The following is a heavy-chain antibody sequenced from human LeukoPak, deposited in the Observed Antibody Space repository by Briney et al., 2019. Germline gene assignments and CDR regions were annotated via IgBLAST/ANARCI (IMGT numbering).Heavy chain of an antibody. V-gene: IGHV4-61*02. J-gene: IGHJ6*03. CDR1: GGSISSGSYY. CDR3: ARAPLYCSGANCYSPYYYYMDV. CDR2: ISTSGGT. D-gene: IGHD2-15*01. Sequence: PSQTLSLTCTVSGGSISSGSYYWSWIRQPAGKGLEWIGRISTSGGTNYNPSLKSRVTISVDTSKSRFSLKLRSVTAADTAVYYCARAPLYCSGANCYSPYYYYMDVWGKGTTLTVSS.